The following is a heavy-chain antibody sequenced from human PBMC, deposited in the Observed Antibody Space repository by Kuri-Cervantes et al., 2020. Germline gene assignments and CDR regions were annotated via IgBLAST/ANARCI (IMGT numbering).Heavy chain of an antibody. V-gene: IGHV4-38-2*02. D-gene: IGHD3-3*01. Sequence: SETLSLTCTVSGYSISSGYYWGWVRQPPGKGLEWIGEIYHSGSTNYNPSLKSRVTISLDKSKNQFSLKLSSMTAADTAVYFCARGFNFWSAYYDHWGQGTLVTVSS. CDR3: ARGFNFWSAYYDH. J-gene: IGHJ5*02. CDR2: IYHSGST. CDR1: GYSISSGYY.